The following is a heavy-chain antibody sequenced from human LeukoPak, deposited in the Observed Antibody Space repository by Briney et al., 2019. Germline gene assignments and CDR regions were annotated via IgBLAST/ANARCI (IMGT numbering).Heavy chain of an antibody. CDR2: IKSKTDGGAP. J-gene: IGHJ4*02. CDR3: TTGYCSSTWCSLYYFDY. D-gene: IGHD2-2*01. Sequence: GGSLRLSCEVSEFTFSRAWMTWVRQAPGKGLEWIGRIKSKTDGGAPDYAAPVKGRFTISRDDSKNTLYLQMNSLKTEDTAVYYCTTGYCSSTWCSLYYFDYWGQGTLVTVSS. CDR1: EFTFSRAW. V-gene: IGHV3-15*01.